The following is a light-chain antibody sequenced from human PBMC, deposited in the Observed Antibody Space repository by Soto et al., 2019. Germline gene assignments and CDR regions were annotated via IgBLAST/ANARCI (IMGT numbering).Light chain of an antibody. V-gene: IGLV2-14*03. Sequence: QCALTQTASFSVSPGQSITISCTGTISDVGAYNFVSWNQQHPGKAPKLMIYNVYDRPSGISYRFSGSKSGNTASLTISGLQGEDEADYYCSAYTVSRTYVFRTGTKVNVL. CDR3: SAYTVSRTYV. CDR2: NVY. J-gene: IGLJ1*01. CDR1: ISDVGAYNF.